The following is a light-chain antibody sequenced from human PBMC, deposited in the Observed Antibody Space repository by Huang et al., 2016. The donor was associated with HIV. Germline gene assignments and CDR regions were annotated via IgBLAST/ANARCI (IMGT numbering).Light chain of an antibody. J-gene: IGKJ2*01. CDR3: QQLNSFPREYT. CDR2: AAS. CDR1: HGISNY. V-gene: IGKV1-9*01. Sequence: IQLTQSPSSLSASVGDRVTITCRASHGISNYLAWYQQKPGKAPKLLIFAASTLQSGVPSRVSGSGSGADFPLTISSLQPEDFATYYCQQLNSFPREYTFGQGTKLEIK.